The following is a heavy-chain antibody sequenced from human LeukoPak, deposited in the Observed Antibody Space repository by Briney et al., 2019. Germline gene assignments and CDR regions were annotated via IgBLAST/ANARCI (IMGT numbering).Heavy chain of an antibody. CDR1: GFTFSSYG. J-gene: IGHJ4*02. Sequence: GGSLRLSCAASGFTFSSYGMHWVRQAPGKGLEWVAVILSDGSKEFYTDSVKGRFTISRDNSKNTLYLQMNSLRAEDTAVYYCARGDPQWSFRGLFDYWGQGTLVTVSS. V-gene: IGHV3-30*19. D-gene: IGHD6-19*01. CDR3: ARGDPQWSFRGLFDY. CDR2: ILSDGSKE.